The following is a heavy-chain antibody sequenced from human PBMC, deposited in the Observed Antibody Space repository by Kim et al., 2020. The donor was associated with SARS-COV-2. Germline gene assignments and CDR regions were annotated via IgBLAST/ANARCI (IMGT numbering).Heavy chain of an antibody. CDR1: GYTFTSYY. J-gene: IGHJ6*02. CDR2: INPSGGST. CDR3: AREGYCSGGSCYSGYYYYGMDV. V-gene: IGHV1-46*01. D-gene: IGHD2-15*01. Sequence: ASVKVSCKASGYTFTSYYMHWVRQAPGQGLEWMGIINPSGGSTSYAQKFQGRVTMTRDTSTSTVYMELSSLRSEDTAVYYCAREGYCSGGSCYSGYYYYGMDVWGQGTTVTVSS.